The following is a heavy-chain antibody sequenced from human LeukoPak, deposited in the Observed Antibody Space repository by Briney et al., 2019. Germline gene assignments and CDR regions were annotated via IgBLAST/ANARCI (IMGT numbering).Heavy chain of an antibody. CDR3: ASHRRGDQPLLSASYYYCGMDV. V-gene: IGHV4-59*08. CDR2: IYYSGST. Sequence: SETLSLTCTVSGGSISSYYWSWIRQPPGKGLEWIGYIYYSGSTSYNPSLKSRVTISVDTSKNQFSLKVSSVAAAGTAVYYCASHRRGDQPLLSASYYYCGMDVWGQGTTVTVSS. CDR1: GGSISSYY. J-gene: IGHJ6*02. D-gene: IGHD2-21*02.